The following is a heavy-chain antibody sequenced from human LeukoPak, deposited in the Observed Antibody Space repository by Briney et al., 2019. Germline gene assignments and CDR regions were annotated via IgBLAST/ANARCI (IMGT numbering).Heavy chain of an antibody. CDR3: AKDPLSNGIAVAADIDY. V-gene: IGHV3-23*01. Sequence: PGGSLRLSCAASGFTFSSYAMSWVRQAPGKGLDWVSAISGSGGSTYYADSVKGRFTISRDNSKNTLYLQMNSLRAEDTAVYYCAKDPLSNGIAVAADIDYWGQGTLVTVSS. CDR2: ISGSGGST. CDR1: GFTFSSYA. D-gene: IGHD6-19*01. J-gene: IGHJ4*02.